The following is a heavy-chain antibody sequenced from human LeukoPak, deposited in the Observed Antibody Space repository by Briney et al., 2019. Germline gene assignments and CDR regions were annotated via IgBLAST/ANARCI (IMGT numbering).Heavy chain of an antibody. CDR2: ISSSSSTI. Sequence: PGGSLRLSCAASGFTFSSYSMNWVRQAPGKGLGWVSYISSSSSTIYYADSVKGRFTISRDNAKNSLYLQMNSLRAEDTAVYYCASPYSGSYSDFDYWGQGTLVTVSS. CDR3: ASPYSGSYSDFDY. CDR1: GFTFSSYS. D-gene: IGHD1-26*01. J-gene: IGHJ4*02. V-gene: IGHV3-48*01.